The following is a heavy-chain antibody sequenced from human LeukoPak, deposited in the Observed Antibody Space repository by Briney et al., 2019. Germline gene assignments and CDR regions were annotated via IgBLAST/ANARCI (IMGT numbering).Heavy chain of an antibody. J-gene: IGHJ4*02. CDR2: IIPIFGTA. Sequence: SAKVSCKASGGTFSSYAISWVRQAPGQGLEWMGGIIPIFGTANYAQKFQGRVTITADESTSTAYMELSSLRSEDTAVYYCARLTYYYDSSGYNLDYWGQGTLVTVSS. D-gene: IGHD3-22*01. CDR3: ARLTYYYDSSGYNLDY. CDR1: GGTFSSYA. V-gene: IGHV1-69*13.